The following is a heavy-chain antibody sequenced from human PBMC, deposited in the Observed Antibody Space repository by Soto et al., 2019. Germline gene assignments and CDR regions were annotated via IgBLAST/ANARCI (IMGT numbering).Heavy chain of an antibody. Sequence: GSLRLSCAASGFTFSSYGMHWVRQAPGKGLEWVAVISYDGSNKYYADSVKGRFTISRDNSKNTLYLQMNSLRAEDTAVYYCAKDQGFWSGYSRYNGMDVWGQGTTVTVSS. CDR3: AKDQGFWSGYSRYNGMDV. CDR1: GFTFSSYG. CDR2: ISYDGSNK. V-gene: IGHV3-30*18. J-gene: IGHJ6*02. D-gene: IGHD3-3*01.